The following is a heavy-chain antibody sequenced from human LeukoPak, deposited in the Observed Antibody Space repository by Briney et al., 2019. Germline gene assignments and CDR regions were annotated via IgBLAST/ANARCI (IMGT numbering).Heavy chain of an antibody. V-gene: IGHV4-4*07. D-gene: IGHD4-17*01. CDR2: IYTSGST. CDR3: ARGGAATTYWYFDL. CDR1: GGSISSYY. J-gene: IGHJ2*01. Sequence: SETLSLTCTVSGGSISSYYWSWIRQPAGKGLEWIGRIYTSGSTNYNPSLKSRVTMSVDTSKNQFSLKLSSVTAADTAVYYCARGGAATTYWYFDLWGRGTLVTVSS.